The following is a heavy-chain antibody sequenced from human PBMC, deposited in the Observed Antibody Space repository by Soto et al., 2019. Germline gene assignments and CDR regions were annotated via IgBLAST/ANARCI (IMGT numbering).Heavy chain of an antibody. J-gene: IGHJ5*02. D-gene: IGHD6-19*01. Sequence: QVRLVESGGGVVQPGRSLRLSCTASGFSFSSYAMYWFRQPPGKGLEWGAVISHDGSNKHYADSVKGPVTVSRDNSNHSLDLQLNSLRGEDTAMYYCARDMYSSDYFVKWFEPWGQGTLVTVSS. CDR2: ISHDGSNK. V-gene: IGHV3-30-3*01. CDR1: GFSFSSYA. CDR3: ARDMYSSDYFVKWFEP.